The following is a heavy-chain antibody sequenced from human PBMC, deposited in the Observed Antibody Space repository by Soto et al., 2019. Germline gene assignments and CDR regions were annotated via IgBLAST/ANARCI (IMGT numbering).Heavy chain of an antibody. CDR3: ARGTVPAAMRSYWFDP. V-gene: IGHV4-34*01. D-gene: IGHD2-2*01. CDR1: GGSFSGYY. Sequence: SETLSLTCAVYGGSFSGYYWSWIRQPPGKGLEWIGEINHSGSTNYNPSLKSRVTISVDTSKNQFSLKLSSVTAADTAVYYCARGTVPAAMRSYWFDPWGQGTLVTVSS. CDR2: INHSGST. J-gene: IGHJ5*02.